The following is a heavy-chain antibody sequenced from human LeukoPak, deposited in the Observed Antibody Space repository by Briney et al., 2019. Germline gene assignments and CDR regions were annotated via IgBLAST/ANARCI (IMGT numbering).Heavy chain of an antibody. Sequence: ASVKVSCKASGYTFTSYGISWVRQAPGQGLEWMGWISPNSGGTNYAQKFQGRVTMTRDTSISTAYMELSRLRSDDTAVYYCAREGYSYGLPDYWGQGTLVTVSS. J-gene: IGHJ4*02. CDR1: GYTFTSYG. CDR2: ISPNSGGT. D-gene: IGHD5-18*01. CDR3: AREGYSYGLPDY. V-gene: IGHV1-2*02.